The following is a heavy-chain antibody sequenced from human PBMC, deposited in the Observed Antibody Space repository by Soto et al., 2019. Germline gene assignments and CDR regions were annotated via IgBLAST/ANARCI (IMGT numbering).Heavy chain of an antibody. V-gene: IGHV1-2*02. Sequence: QVQLVQSGAEVKKPGASVKVSCKASGYTFSDYYMHWVRQAPGQGLEWMGWINANSGGTNYPQKFQGRVTMTRDTSISTAYMELSSLRSDDTAVYSCASGGSSNWPDFWGQGTLVTVSS. CDR2: INANSGGT. CDR1: GYTFSDYY. CDR3: ASGGSSNWPDF. D-gene: IGHD6-13*01. J-gene: IGHJ4*02.